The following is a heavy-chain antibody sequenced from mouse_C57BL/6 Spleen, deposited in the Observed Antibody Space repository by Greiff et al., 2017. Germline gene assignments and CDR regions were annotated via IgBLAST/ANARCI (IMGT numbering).Heavy chain of an antibody. J-gene: IGHJ2*01. Sequence: VQLQQSGPVLVKPGASVKMSCKASGYTFTDYYMNWVKQSHGKSLEWIGVINPYNGGTSYNQKFKGKATLTVDKSSSTAYMELNSLTSEDSAVYYCARHGSSSFDYWGQGTTLTVSS. V-gene: IGHV1-19*01. CDR3: ARHGSSSFDY. D-gene: IGHD1-1*01. CDR1: GYTFTDYY. CDR2: INPYNGGT.